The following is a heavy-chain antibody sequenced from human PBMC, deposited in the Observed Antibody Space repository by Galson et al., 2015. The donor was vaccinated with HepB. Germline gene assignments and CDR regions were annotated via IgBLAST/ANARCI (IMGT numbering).Heavy chain of an antibody. Sequence: ATLSLTCAVYGGSFSGYYWSWIRQPPGKGLEWIGEINHSGSTNYNPSLKSRVTISVDTSKNQFSLKLSSVTAADTAVYYCARGAAGFDYWGQGTLVTVSS. V-gene: IGHV4-34*01. CDR1: GGSFSGYY. D-gene: IGHD6-19*01. CDR3: ARGAAGFDY. CDR2: INHSGST. J-gene: IGHJ4*02.